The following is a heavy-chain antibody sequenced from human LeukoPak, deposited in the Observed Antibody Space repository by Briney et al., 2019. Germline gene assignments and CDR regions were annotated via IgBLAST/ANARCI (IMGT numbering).Heavy chain of an antibody. CDR2: IIPIFGTA. CDR3: ARVAYCGGDCYSNYFDY. Sequence: SVKVSCKASGGTFSSYAISWVRQAPGQGLEWMGGIIPIFGTANYAQKCQGRVTITPDESTSTAYMELSSLRSEDTAVYYCARVAYCGGDCYSNYFDYWGQGTLVTVSS. J-gene: IGHJ4*02. D-gene: IGHD2-21*02. CDR1: GGTFSSYA. V-gene: IGHV1-69*01.